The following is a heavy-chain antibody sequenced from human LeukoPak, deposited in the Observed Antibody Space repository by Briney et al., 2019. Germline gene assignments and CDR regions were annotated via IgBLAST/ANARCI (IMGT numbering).Heavy chain of an antibody. CDR2: IYYSGST. CDR1: GGSISGGGYY. D-gene: IGHD1-14*01. J-gene: IGHJ4*02. V-gene: IGHV4-31*03. CDR3: ARAPIDTETWPAYYFDY. Sequence: SETLSLTCTVSGGSISGGGYYWSWIRQHPGKGLEWIGYIYYSGSTYYNPSLKSRVTISVDTSKNQFSLKLSSVTAADTAVYYCARAPIDTETWPAYYFDYWGQGTLVTVSS.